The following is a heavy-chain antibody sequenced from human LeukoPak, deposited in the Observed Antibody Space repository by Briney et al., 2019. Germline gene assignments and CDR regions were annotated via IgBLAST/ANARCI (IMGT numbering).Heavy chain of an antibody. Sequence: ASVKVSCKASGYTFTGYYMHWVRKAPGQGPEWMGWINPNGGDTNYVQKFQGRVTMTRDTSISTAHMEVSRLTSEDTAVYYCARPSGSWPNYYFDYWGQGTLVTVSS. D-gene: IGHD6-13*01. CDR1: GYTFTGYY. J-gene: IGHJ4*02. CDR2: INPNGGDT. V-gene: IGHV1-2*02. CDR3: ARPSGSWPNYYFDY.